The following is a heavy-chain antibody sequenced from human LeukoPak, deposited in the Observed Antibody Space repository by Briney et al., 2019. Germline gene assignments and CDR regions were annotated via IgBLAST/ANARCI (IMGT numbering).Heavy chain of an antibody. V-gene: IGHV3-7*01. D-gene: IGHD6-19*01. Sequence: PGGSLRLSCVVSGFTVSSNYMSWVRQAPGKGLEWVANIKQDGSEKYYVDSVKGRFTISRDNAKNSLYLQMNSLRAEDTAVYYCARSARSGWYGTSAFDIWGQGTMVTVSS. CDR3: ARSARSGWYGTSAFDI. J-gene: IGHJ3*02. CDR1: GFTVSSNY. CDR2: IKQDGSEK.